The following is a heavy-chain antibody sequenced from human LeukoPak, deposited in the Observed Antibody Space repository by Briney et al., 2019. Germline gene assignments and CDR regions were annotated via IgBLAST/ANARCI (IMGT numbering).Heavy chain of an antibody. CDR3: ARLGAQYYYDSSGPFGAFDI. CDR1: GGSFSGYY. D-gene: IGHD3-22*01. V-gene: IGHV4-34*01. CDR2: INHSGST. Sequence: SETLSLTCAVYGGSFSGYYWSWIRQPPGKGLEWIGEINHSGSTNYNPSLKSRVTISVDTSKNQFSLKLSSVTAADTAVYYCARLGAQYYYDSSGPFGAFDIWGQGTMVTVSS. J-gene: IGHJ3*02.